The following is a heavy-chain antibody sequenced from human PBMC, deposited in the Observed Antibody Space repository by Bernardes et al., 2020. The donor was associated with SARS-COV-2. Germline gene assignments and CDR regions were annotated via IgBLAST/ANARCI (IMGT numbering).Heavy chain of an antibody. D-gene: IGHD2-21*01. CDR2: IYYSGST. V-gene: IGHV4-4*02. J-gene: IGHJ4*02. CDR3: ATRDSQTASPV. CDR1: GDSMSSHTW. Sequence: SETLSLTCAVSGDSMSSHTWWTWVRQPPGKGLEWIGEIYYSGSTNYNPSLKSRVTISIDQSRNQFSLKVTSVTAADTAVYYCATRDSQTASPVWGQGSLVTVSS.